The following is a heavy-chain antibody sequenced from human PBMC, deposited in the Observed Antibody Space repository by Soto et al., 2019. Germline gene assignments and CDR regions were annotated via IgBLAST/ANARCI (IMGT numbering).Heavy chain of an antibody. D-gene: IGHD5-12*01. CDR2: INSDGSST. J-gene: IGHJ6*02. Sequence: EVQLVESGGGLVQPGGSLRLSCAASGFTFSSYWMHWVRQAPGKGLVWVSRINSDGSSTSYADSVKGRFTISRDNAKNTMYLQMNSLRAEDTAVYYCARASGGGENIVATIYYYYGMDVWGQGTTVTVSS. CDR3: ARASGGGENIVATIYYYYGMDV. CDR1: GFTFSSYW. V-gene: IGHV3-74*01.